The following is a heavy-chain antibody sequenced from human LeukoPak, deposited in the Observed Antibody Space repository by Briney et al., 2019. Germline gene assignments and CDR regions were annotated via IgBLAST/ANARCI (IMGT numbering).Heavy chain of an antibody. D-gene: IGHD1-26*01. CDR1: GFTIRNYE. V-gene: IGHV3-48*03. CDR2: ISGSGSTI. Sequence: GGSLRLSCAASGFTIRNYEMNWVRQAPGKGLEWVSYISGSGSTIYYADSVKGRFTISRDNAKNSLYLQMNSLRAEDTAVYYCAKMSPRQGDNWFDPWGQGTLVTVSS. CDR3: AKMSPRQGDNWFDP. J-gene: IGHJ5*02.